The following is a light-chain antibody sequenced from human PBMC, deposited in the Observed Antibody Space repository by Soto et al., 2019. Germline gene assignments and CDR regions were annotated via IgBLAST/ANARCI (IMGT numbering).Light chain of an antibody. CDR3: SSYTTSNTPYV. Sequence: QSALTQSASVSGSPGQSITISCTGTSSDIGAYNYVSWYQQHPGKAPKVMIHDVSNRPSGVSSRFSSSKSGNTASLTISGLQAEDEADYYCSSYTTSNTPYVFGTGTKVTVL. V-gene: IGLV2-14*01. CDR2: DVS. CDR1: SSDIGAYNY. J-gene: IGLJ1*01.